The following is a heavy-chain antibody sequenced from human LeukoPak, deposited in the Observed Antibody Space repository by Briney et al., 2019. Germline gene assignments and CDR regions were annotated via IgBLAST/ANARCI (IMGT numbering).Heavy chain of an antibody. D-gene: IGHD2-2*01. CDR3: ARGEYPDY. CDR2: IYYSGST. Sequence: ETSETLSLTCTVSGGSISSSGYYWGWIRQPPGKGLEWIGSIYYSGSTYYNPSLKSRVTISVDTSKNQFSLKLSSVTAADTAVYYCARGEYPDYWGQGTLVTVSS. J-gene: IGHJ4*02. V-gene: IGHV4-39*07. CDR1: GGSISSSGYY.